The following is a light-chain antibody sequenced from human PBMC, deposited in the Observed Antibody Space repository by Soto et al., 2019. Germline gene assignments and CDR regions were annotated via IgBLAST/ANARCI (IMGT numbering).Light chain of an antibody. CDR1: RSNIGTNT. J-gene: IGLJ1*01. V-gene: IGLV1-44*01. CDR3: AAWDDSLDADV. Sequence: QSALTQPPSASGTPGQRVSISCSGSRSNIGTNTVNWYQQFPGTAPKLLIFSSYLRLSGVPDRFSASRSGASASLAISGLQSEDEADYYCAAWDDSLDADVFGSGTKLTVL. CDR2: SSY.